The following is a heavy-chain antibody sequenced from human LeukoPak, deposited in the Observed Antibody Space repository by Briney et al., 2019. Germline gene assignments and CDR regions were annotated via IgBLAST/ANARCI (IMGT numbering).Heavy chain of an antibody. CDR1: GFTFSSYA. CDR2: ISYDGSNK. V-gene: IGHV3-30-3*01. CDR3: AREGPGYSGYDY. Sequence: PGGSLRLSCAASGFTFSSYAMHWVRQAPGKGLEWVAVISYDGSNKYYADSVKGRFTISRDNSKNTLYLQMNSLRAEDTAVYYCAREGPGYSGYDYWGQGTLVTVSS. J-gene: IGHJ4*02. D-gene: IGHD5-12*01.